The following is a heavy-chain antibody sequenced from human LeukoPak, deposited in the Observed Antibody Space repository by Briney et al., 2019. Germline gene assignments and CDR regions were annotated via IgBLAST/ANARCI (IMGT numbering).Heavy chain of an antibody. D-gene: IGHD6-25*01. V-gene: IGHV5-51*01. Sequence: RGESLKISCKGSGYSFSTYWIAWVRQMPGKGLEWMGIIYPGDSDTRYSPSFQGQVTISADKSINAAYLQWSSLKASDTAMYYCARSLTAAAGDYWGQGTLVTVSS. CDR1: GYSFSTYW. CDR3: ARSLTAAAGDY. CDR2: IYPGDSDT. J-gene: IGHJ4*02.